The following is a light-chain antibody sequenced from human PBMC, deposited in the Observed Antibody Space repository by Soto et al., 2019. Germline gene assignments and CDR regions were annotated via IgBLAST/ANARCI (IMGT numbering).Light chain of an antibody. CDR3: QKYDGYPLT. CDR1: QDISNF. CDR2: AAS. J-gene: IGKJ4*01. Sequence: IQMTQSPSPLSASGGDGVTITCRASQDISNFLTWFQQKQGKAPKXLIYAASSLQTGVPSKFSGSGYGTEFNLTISNLQTEDTATYYCQKYDGYPLTFGGGTKVDIK. V-gene: IGKV1-16*02.